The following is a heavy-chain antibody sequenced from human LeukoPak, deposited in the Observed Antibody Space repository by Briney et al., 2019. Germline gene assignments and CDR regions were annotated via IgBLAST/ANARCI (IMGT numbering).Heavy chain of an antibody. J-gene: IGHJ4*02. CDR1: GFTFSSFA. D-gene: IGHD2-21*02. V-gene: IGHV3-23*01. Sequence: PGGSLRLSCAASGFTFSSFAMNWVRQPPGKGLEWVSSISGSGDAKIYADSVKGRFTISRENSKNTLYLQMNSLRAEDTAVYYCVLSFSGGDCYSGFDYWGQGTLVTVSS. CDR2: ISGSGDAK. CDR3: VLSFSGGDCYSGFDY.